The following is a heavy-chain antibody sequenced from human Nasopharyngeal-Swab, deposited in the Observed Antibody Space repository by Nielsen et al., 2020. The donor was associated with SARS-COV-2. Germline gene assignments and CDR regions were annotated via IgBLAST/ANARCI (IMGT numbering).Heavy chain of an antibody. CDR3: ARGGLVVIAILDY. Sequence: WIRQPPGKGLGWIGEINHSGSTNYNPSLKSRVTISVDTSKNQFSLKLSSVTAADTAVYYCARGGLVVIAILDYWGQGTLVTVSS. D-gene: IGHD2-21*01. V-gene: IGHV4-34*01. J-gene: IGHJ4*02. CDR2: INHSGST.